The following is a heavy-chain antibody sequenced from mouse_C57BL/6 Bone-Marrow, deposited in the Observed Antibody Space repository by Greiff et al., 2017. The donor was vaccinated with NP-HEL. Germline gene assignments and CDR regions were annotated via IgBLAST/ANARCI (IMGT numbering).Heavy chain of an antibody. CDR1: GFTFSDYY. Sequence: DVKLVESGGGLVQPGGSLKLSCAASGFTFSDYYMYWVRQTPEKRLERVAYISNGGGSTYYPDTVKGRFTISRDNAKNTLYLQMSRLKSEDTAMYYCARGDYGSRSAWFAYWGQGTLVTVSA. J-gene: IGHJ3*01. D-gene: IGHD1-1*01. V-gene: IGHV5-12*01. CDR2: ISNGGGST. CDR3: ARGDYGSRSAWFAY.